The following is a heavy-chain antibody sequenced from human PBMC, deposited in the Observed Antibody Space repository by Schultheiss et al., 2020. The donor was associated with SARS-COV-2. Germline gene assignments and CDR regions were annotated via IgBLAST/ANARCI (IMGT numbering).Heavy chain of an antibody. D-gene: IGHD7-27*01. CDR2: IYHSGST. V-gene: IGHV4-39*07. J-gene: IGHJ5*02. Sequence: SQTLSLTCTVSGGSISSSSYYWGWIRQPPGKGLEWIGSIYHSGSTYYNPSLKSRVTISVDTSKNQFSLKLSSVTAADTAVYYCARSGFNWFDPWGQGTLVTVSS. CDR1: GGSISSSSYY. CDR3: ARSGFNWFDP.